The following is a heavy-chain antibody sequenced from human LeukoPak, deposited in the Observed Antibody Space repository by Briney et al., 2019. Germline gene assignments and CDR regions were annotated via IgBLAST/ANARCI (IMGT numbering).Heavy chain of an antibody. D-gene: IGHD3-3*01. CDR1: GGSIFTYNYY. CDR3: ARDHQGTYFDFWSGSKANNYYYMDV. V-gene: IGHV4-39*07. J-gene: IGHJ6*03. Sequence: SQTLSLTCSVSGGSIFTYNYYWGWIRQPPGKGLEWIGTIHYSGSTYYNTSLKSRVTISVDTSKNQFSLKLRSVTAADTAVYYCARDHQGTYFDFWSGSKANNYYYMDVWGKGTTVTVSS. CDR2: IHYSGST.